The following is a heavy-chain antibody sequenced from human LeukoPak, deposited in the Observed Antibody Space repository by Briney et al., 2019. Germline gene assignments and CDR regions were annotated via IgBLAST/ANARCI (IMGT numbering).Heavy chain of an antibody. CDR2: INAGNGNT. CDR1: GYTFTSYA. Sequence: ASVKVSCKASGYTFTSYAMHWVRQAPGQRLEWMGWINAGNGNTKYSQKFQGRVTITRDTSASTAYMELSSLRSEDTTVYSCARGVATNRYYFDYWGQGTLVTVSS. CDR3: ARGVATNRYYFDY. V-gene: IGHV1-3*01. J-gene: IGHJ4*02. D-gene: IGHD5-12*01.